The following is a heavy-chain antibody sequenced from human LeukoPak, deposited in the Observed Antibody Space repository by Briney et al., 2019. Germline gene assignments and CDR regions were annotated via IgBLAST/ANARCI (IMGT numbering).Heavy chain of an antibody. CDR3: AREGTDYYGSGSFDY. CDR2: IGTAGDT. J-gene: IGHJ4*02. D-gene: IGHD3-10*01. Sequence: TGGSLRLSCAASGFTFSSYDMHWVHQATGKGLEWVSAIGTAGDTYYPGSVKGRFTISRENAKNSLYLQMNSLRAGDTAVYYCAREGTDYYGSGSFDYWGQGTLVTVSS. V-gene: IGHV3-13*01. CDR1: GFTFSSYD.